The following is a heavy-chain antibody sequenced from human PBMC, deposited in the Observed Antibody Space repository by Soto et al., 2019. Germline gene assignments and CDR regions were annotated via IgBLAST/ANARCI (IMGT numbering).Heavy chain of an antibody. CDR1: GFSLSTSGVG. Sequence: QITLKESGPTLVKPTQTLTLTCTFSGFSLSTSGVGVGWIRQPPGKALEWLALIYWDDDKRYSPSLKSRLTSTKDASKNQVVLTMTNMDPVGTATYYCAHMVKGFGGVIVKPLVFDYWGQGTLVTVSS. CDR2: IYWDDDK. D-gene: IGHD3-16*02. J-gene: IGHJ4*02. V-gene: IGHV2-5*02. CDR3: AHMVKGFGGVIVKPLVFDY.